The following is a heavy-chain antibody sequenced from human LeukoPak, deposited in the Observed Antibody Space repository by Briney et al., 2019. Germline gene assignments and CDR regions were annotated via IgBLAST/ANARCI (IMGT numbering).Heavy chain of an antibody. D-gene: IGHD3/OR15-3a*01. CDR3: ARDGLGFDY. CDR2: IYPDDSDP. CDR1: GYSFSTYW. J-gene: IGHJ4*02. V-gene: IGHV5-51*01. Sequence: GESLKISCKGSGYSFSTYWIGWVRQMPGKGLEWMGIIYPDDSDPKYSPSLQGQVTISADKSISTAYLQWSSLKASDTAVYYCARDGLGFDYWGQGTLVTVSS.